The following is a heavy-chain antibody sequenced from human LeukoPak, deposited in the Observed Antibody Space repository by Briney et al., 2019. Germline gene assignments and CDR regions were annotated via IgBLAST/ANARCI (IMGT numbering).Heavy chain of an antibody. CDR1: GYTFTGYY. CDR3: ARKHYYYDSSGYSRGWFDP. D-gene: IGHD3-22*01. CDR2: INPKSGGT. J-gene: IGHJ5*02. V-gene: IGHV1-2*02. Sequence: GASVKVSCKASGYTFTGYYMHWVRQAPGQGLEWMGWINPKSGGTNYAQKFQGRVTMTRDTSISTAYMELSRLRSDDTAVYYCARKHYYYDSSGYSRGWFDPWGQGTLVTVSS.